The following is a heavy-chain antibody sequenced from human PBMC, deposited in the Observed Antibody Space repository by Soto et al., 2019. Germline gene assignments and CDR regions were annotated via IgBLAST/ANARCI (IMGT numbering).Heavy chain of an antibody. CDR2: IYYSGST. CDR3: AASCVGCGGFNYYGMDV. J-gene: IGHJ6*02. CDR1: GGSISSYY. V-gene: IGHV4-59*06. Sequence: SETLSLTCTVSGGSISSYYWSWIRQPPGKGLEWIGYIYYSGSTYYNPSLKSRVTISVDTSKNQFSLRLSSVTAADTAVYYCAASCVGCGGFNYYGMDVWGQGTTVTVSS. D-gene: IGHD2-21*01.